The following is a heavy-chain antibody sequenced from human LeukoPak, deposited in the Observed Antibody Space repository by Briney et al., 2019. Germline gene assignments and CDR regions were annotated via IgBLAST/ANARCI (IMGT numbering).Heavy chain of an antibody. V-gene: IGHV4-39*07. J-gene: IGHJ4*02. CDR3: ARVGLWFGELLFDY. CDR2: IYYSGST. D-gene: IGHD3-10*01. CDR1: GGSISSSSYY. Sequence: PSETLSLTCTVSGGSISSSSYYWGWIRQPPGKGLEWIGSIYYSGSTYYNPSLKSRVTISVDTSKNQFSLKLSSVTAADTAVYYCARVGLWFGELLFDYWGQGTLVTVSS.